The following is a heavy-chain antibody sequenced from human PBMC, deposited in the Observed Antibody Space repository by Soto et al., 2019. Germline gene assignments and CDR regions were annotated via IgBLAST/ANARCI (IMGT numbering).Heavy chain of an antibody. J-gene: IGHJ6*02. CDR3: ASQQLVHYYYGMDV. D-gene: IGHD6-13*01. V-gene: IGHV4-39*01. CDR2: IYYSGST. Sequence: SETLSLTCTVSGGSVSSSSYYWGWIRQPPGKGLEWIGSIYYSGSTYYNPSLKSRVTISVDTSKNQFSLKLSSVTAADTAVYYCASQQLVHYYYGMDVWGQGTTVTVSS. CDR1: GGSVSSSSYY.